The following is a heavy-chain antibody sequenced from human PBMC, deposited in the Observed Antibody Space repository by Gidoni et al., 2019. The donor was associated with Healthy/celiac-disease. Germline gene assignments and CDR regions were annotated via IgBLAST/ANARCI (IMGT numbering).Heavy chain of an antibody. CDR3: TTGLVGYCTNGVCYRDY. CDR2: IKSKTDGGTT. V-gene: IGHV3-15*07. D-gene: IGHD2-8*01. Sequence: VQLVESGGGLVKPGGSLRLSYAASGFTFSNAWMNWVRKAPGKGLEWGGRIKSKTDGGTTDYAAPVKGRFTISRDDSKNTLYLQMNSLKTEDTAVYYCTTGLVGYCTNGVCYRDYWGQGTLVTVSS. J-gene: IGHJ4*02. CDR1: GFTFSNAW.